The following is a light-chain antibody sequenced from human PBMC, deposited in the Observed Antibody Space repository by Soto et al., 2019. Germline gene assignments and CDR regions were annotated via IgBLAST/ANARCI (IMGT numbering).Light chain of an antibody. Sequence: DIQMTQSPSSVSASVGDSVTITCRASQAINTFLAWFQQKPGQAPKSLIYAASTLQSGVPSRFSGSGSGTDFTLTISSLQPEDFATYYCQQSYSTPITFGQGTRLEIK. V-gene: IGKV1-16*01. CDR1: QAINTF. CDR3: QQSYSTPIT. J-gene: IGKJ5*01. CDR2: AAS.